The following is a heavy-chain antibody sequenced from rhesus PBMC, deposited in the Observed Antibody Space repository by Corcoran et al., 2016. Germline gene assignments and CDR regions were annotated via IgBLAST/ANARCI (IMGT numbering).Heavy chain of an antibody. CDR3: ASGYCSSSYCFDY. CDR2: IGGSGGRT. Sequence: QVQLQESGPGLVKPSETLSLTCAVSGYSISSGYDWNWIRQSPGKGLEWIGYIGGSGGRTNSNPSLKSRVTISKDTSKNQFSLKLTSVTAADTAMYYCASGYCSSSYCFDYWGQGVLVTVSS. D-gene: IGHD2-15*01. V-gene: IGHV4-127*01. J-gene: IGHJ4*01. CDR1: GYSISSGYD.